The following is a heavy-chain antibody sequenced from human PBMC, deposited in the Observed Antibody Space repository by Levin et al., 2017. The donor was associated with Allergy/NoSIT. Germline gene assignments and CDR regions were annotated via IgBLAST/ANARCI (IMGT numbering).Heavy chain of an antibody. J-gene: IGHJ6*02. V-gene: IGHV2-70*11. CDR2: IDWDDDT. Sequence: TLSLTCTFSGFALSINGMCVTWLRQPPGKALEWLARIDWDDDTYYSTSLQTRLSISKDTSKNQVVLTMTNMDPVDTATYFCARSTVTPYYYAMDVWGQGTTVTVSS. D-gene: IGHD4-11*01. CDR3: ARSTVTPYYYAMDV. CDR1: GFALSINGMC.